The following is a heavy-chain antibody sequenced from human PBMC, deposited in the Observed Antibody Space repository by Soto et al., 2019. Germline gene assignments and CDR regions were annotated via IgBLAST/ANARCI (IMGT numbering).Heavy chain of an antibody. D-gene: IGHD6-13*01. CDR2: ISSSSSTI. CDR1: GFTFSSYS. Sequence: PGGSLSLSCAASGFTFSSYSMNWVRQAPGKGLEWVSYISSSSSTIYYADSVKGRLTISRDNAKNSLYLQMNSLRAEDTAVYYCARHPERIAEIGWFDPWGQGTLVTVSS. J-gene: IGHJ5*02. V-gene: IGHV3-48*01. CDR3: ARHPERIAEIGWFDP.